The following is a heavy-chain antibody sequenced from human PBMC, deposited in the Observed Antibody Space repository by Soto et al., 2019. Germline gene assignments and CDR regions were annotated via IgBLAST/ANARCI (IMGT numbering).Heavy chain of an antibody. CDR3: AQDPSTGYGDH. J-gene: IGHJ4*02. Sequence: EVHLLESGGDLVQPGGSLRLSCAASAFIFRDYAMSWVRQAPGKGLEWVSTISREGAYTHYSDSVEGRFTISRDNSKNTLYLPMTSLRGEDPAFFYCAQDPSTGYGDHWGQGTMVTVSS. CDR2: ISREGAYT. D-gene: IGHD3-9*01. CDR1: AFIFRDYA. V-gene: IGHV3-23*01.